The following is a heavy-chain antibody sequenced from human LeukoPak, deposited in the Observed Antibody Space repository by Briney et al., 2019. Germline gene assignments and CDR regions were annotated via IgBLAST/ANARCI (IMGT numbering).Heavy chain of an antibody. V-gene: IGHV3-7*01. Sequence: GGSLRLSCAAWGFIFSNYWMSWVRQAPGKGLEWVANIKQDGSEKYYVDSVKGRFTISRDNAKNSLYLQMNSLRVEDTAIYYCATVGAVTDGAFDVWGQGTMVTVSS. D-gene: IGHD4-17*01. CDR2: IKQDGSEK. CDR3: ATVGAVTDGAFDV. J-gene: IGHJ3*01. CDR1: GFIFSNYW.